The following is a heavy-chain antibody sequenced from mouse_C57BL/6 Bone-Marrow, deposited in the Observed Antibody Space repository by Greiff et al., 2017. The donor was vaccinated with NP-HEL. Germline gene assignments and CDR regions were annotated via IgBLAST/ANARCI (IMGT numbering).Heavy chain of an antibody. CDR2: IDPENGDT. CDR3: TITTVVVLYAMDY. J-gene: IGHJ4*01. Sequence: EVQLQQSGAELVRPGASVKLSCTASGFNIKDDYMHWVKQRPEQGLEWIGWIDPENGDTEYASKFQGKATITADTSSNTAYLQLSSLTSDDTAVYYCTITTVVVLYAMDYWGQGTSVTVSS. D-gene: IGHD1-1*01. CDR1: GFNIKDDY. V-gene: IGHV14-4*01.